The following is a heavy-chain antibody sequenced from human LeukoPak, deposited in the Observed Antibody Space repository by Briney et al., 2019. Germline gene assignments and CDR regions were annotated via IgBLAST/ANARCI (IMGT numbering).Heavy chain of an antibody. D-gene: IGHD3-22*01. J-gene: IGHJ3*02. CDR2: INLRGST. V-gene: IGHV4-4*07. Sequence: PSEALSLTCTVSGGAISRYYWSWIRQPAGKGLEWIGRINLRGSTKYNPSLKSGVTMSVDTCKNQFSLKLSSVTPAGTGVYFFAGGTIIVVVIAIRHAFYIWGQGTMVTVSS. CDR3: AGGTIIVVVIAIRHAFYI. CDR1: GGAISRYY.